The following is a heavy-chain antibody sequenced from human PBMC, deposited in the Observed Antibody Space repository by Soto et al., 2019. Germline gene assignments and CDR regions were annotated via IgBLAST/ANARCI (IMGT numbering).Heavy chain of an antibody. CDR3: ATRYDFWSGYPIC. D-gene: IGHD3-3*01. V-gene: IGHV3-64*01. Sequence: PGGSLRLSCAASGFTFSSYAMHWVRQAPGKGLEYVSAISSNGGSTYYANSVKGRFTTSRDNSKNTLYLQMSNLRAEDMAVYYCATRYDFWSGYPICWGQGTMVTVSS. J-gene: IGHJ3*01. CDR1: GFTFSSYA. CDR2: ISSNGGST.